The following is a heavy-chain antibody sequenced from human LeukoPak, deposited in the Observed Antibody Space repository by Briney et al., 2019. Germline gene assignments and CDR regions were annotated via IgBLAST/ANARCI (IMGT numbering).Heavy chain of an antibody. CDR2: INPNSGGT. J-gene: IGHJ5*02. V-gene: IGHV1-2*02. CDR3: ARDQVAARPEGWFDP. CDR1: EYTFTGYY. D-gene: IGHD6-6*01. Sequence: ASVKVSCKASEYTFTGYYMHWVRQAPGQGLEWMGWINPNSGGTNYAQKFQGRVTMTRDTSISTAYMELSRLRSDDTAVYYCARDQVAARPEGWFDPWGQGTLVTVSS.